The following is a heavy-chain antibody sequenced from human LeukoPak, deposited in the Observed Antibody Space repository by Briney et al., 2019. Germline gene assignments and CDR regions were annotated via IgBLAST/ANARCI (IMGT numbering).Heavy chain of an antibody. V-gene: IGHV3-21*04. CDR3: ASKQDIVVVPAAGIYYYYMDV. J-gene: IGHJ6*03. Sequence: GGSLRLSCAASGFTFSSYSMNWVRQAPGKGLEWVSSISSSSSYIYYADSVKGRFTISRDNAKNSLYLQMNSLRAEDTAVYYCASKQDIVVVPAAGIYYYYMDVWGKGTTVTVSS. D-gene: IGHD2-2*01. CDR2: ISSSSSYI. CDR1: GFTFSSYS.